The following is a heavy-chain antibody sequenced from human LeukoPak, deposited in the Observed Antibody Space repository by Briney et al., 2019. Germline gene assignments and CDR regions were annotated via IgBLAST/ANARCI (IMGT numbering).Heavy chain of an antibody. CDR1: GFTFSSYG. CDR3: AKDGCVSSSCYGNYYYMDV. Sequence: PGGSLRLSCAASGFTFSSYGMHWVRQAPGKGLEWVAVISYDGSNKYYADSVKGRFTISRDNSKNTLYLQMNSLRAEDTAIYYCAKDGCVSSSCYGNYYYMDVWGKGTTVTVSS. CDR2: ISYDGSNK. J-gene: IGHJ6*03. V-gene: IGHV3-30*18. D-gene: IGHD2-2*01.